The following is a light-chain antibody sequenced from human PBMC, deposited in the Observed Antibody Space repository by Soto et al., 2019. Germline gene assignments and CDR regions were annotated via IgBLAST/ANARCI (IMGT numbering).Light chain of an antibody. V-gene: IGKV3-15*01. CDR1: QSISSN. CDR3: QQYNSYSRT. CDR2: GAS. J-gene: IGKJ1*01. Sequence: EIVMTQSSAIVSVSPGERATLSCRASQSISSNLAWYQQKPGQAPRLLIYGASTRATGISARFSGSGSGTEFTLTISSLQPDDFATYYCQQYNSYSRTFGQGTRWIS.